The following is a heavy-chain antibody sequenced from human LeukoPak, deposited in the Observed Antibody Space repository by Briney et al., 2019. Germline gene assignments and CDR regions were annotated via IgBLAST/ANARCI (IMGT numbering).Heavy chain of an antibody. J-gene: IGHJ4*02. Sequence: GGSLRLSCAASGFTFDDYTMHWVRQAPGKGLEWVSLISWDGGSTYYADSVKGRFTISRDNSKNSLYLQMNRLRTEDTALYYCAKGANDYGDYLYDYWGQGTLVTVSS. D-gene: IGHD4-17*01. CDR3: AKGANDYGDYLYDY. CDR2: ISWDGGST. CDR1: GFTFDDYT. V-gene: IGHV3-43*01.